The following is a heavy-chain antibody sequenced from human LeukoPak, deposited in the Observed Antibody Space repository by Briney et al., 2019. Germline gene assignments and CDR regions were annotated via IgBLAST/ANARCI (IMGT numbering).Heavy chain of an antibody. D-gene: IGHD6-6*01. CDR2: IYYSGST. CDR1: GGSISSSSYY. J-gene: IGHJ4*02. CDR3: ASLSSSSSRAPFDY. V-gene: IGHV4-39*07. Sequence: SETLSLTCTVSGGSISSSSYYWGWIRQPPGKGLEWIGSIYYSGSTYYNPSLKSRVTISVDTSKNQFSLKLSSVTAADTAVYYCASLSSSSSRAPFDYWGQGTLVTVSS.